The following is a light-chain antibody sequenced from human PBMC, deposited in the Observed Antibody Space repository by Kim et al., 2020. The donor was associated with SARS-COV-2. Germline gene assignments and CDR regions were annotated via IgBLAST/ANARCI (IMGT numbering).Light chain of an antibody. CDR1: SLRSYY. CDR3: NSRDSNDNVV. V-gene: IGLV3-19*01. J-gene: IGLJ2*01. Sequence: SSELTQDPAVSVALGQTVRITCQGDSLRSYYATWYQQKPGQAPILVIYGKSNRPSVIPDRFSGSSSGNTASLTITGTQAGDEADYYCNSRDSNDNVVFGG. CDR2: GKS.